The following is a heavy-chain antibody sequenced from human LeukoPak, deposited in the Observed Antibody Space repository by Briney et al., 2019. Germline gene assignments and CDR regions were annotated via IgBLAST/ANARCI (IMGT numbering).Heavy chain of an antibody. V-gene: IGHV3-48*04. J-gene: IGHJ4*02. D-gene: IGHD3-22*01. CDR2: ISSSSSNI. CDR1: GFTFSSYS. Sequence: GGSLRLSCAASGFTFSSYSMNWVRQAPGKGLEWVSYISSSSSNIYYADSVKGRFTISRDNAKNSLYLQMNSLRAEDTAVYYCASPEYYYDSSGYAFDYWGQGTLVTVSS. CDR3: ASPEYYYDSSGYAFDY.